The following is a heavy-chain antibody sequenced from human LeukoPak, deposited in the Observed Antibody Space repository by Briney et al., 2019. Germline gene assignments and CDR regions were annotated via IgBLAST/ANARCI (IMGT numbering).Heavy chain of an antibody. J-gene: IGHJ4*02. D-gene: IGHD2-2*02. CDR2: INPNSGGT. CDR1: GYTFTGYY. CDR3: ARWMCSSTGCYTPFDY. V-gene: IGHV1-2*02. Sequence: GASVKVSCKASGYTFTGYYMHWVRQAPGQGLEWMGWINPNSGGTNYAQKFQGRVTMTRDTSISTAYMELSRLRSDDTAVYYCARWMCSSTGCYTPFDYWGQGTLVTVSS.